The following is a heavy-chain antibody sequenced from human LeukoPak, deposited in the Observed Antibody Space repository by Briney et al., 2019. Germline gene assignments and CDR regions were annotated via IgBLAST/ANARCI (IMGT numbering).Heavy chain of an antibody. CDR2: ISYDGSNK. V-gene: IGHV3-30*18. D-gene: IGHD3-3*01. CDR1: GFTFSSYG. Sequence: GGSLRLSCAASGFTFSSYGMHWVRQAPGKGLEWVAVISYDGSNKYYADSVKGRFTISRDNSKNTLYLQMNNLRAEDTAVYYCTKDLLRFLEWPEGMDVWGQGTTVTVSS. CDR3: TKDLLRFLEWPEGMDV. J-gene: IGHJ6*02.